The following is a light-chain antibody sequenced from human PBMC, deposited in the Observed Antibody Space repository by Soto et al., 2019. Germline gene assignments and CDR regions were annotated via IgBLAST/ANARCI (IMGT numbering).Light chain of an antibody. V-gene: IGLV2-14*01. Sequence: QSVLTQPASVSGSPGQSITISCTVASSDVGGHKYVSWYQQHPDKAPKLIIYDVSSRTSGVSSRLSGSKSGNTASLTISGLQAEDEAYYFCSSYTGNGTPLFGGGTQLTVL. CDR1: SSDVGGHKY. J-gene: IGLJ2*01. CDR2: DVS. CDR3: SSYTGNGTPL.